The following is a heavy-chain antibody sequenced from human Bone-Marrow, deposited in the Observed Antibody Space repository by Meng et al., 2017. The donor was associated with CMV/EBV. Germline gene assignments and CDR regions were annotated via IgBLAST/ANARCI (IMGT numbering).Heavy chain of an antibody. D-gene: IGHD2-2*01. CDR3: ARGVYCSSTSCYGYYYYGMDV. CDR2: ISSSSSYI. J-gene: IGHJ6*02. Sequence: GGSLRLSCAASGFTFSSYSMNWVRQAPGKGLEWVASISSSSSYIYYADSVKGRFTISRDNAQNSLYLQMNSLRAEDTAVYYCARGVYCSSTSCYGYYYYGMDVWGQGTTVTVSS. V-gene: IGHV3-21*01. CDR1: GFTFSSYS.